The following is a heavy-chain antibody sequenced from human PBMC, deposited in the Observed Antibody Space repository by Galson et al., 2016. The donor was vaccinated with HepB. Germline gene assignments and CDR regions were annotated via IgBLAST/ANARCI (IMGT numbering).Heavy chain of an antibody. CDR2: IYSDGNA. J-gene: IGHJ2*01. V-gene: IGHV3-66*02. Sequence: SLRLSCAASGFVVSTKYMSWVRQAPGKGLEWVSVIYSDGNAYYADSVKGRFTISRDISKNMVDLQMNNLRAEDTAVYYCAREKGYLANWFFDLWGRGTLVTVSS. CDR1: GFVVSTKY. CDR3: AREKGYLANWFFDL. D-gene: IGHD3-16*02.